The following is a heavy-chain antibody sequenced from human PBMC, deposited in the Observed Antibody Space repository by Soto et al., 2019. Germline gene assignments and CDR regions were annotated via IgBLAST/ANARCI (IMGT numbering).Heavy chain of an antibody. V-gene: IGHV3-21*01. D-gene: IGHD6-13*01. CDR3: ARDHSVIAAAKSFYY. CDR1: GFTFSSYS. CDR2: ISSSSSYI. J-gene: IGHJ4*02. Sequence: GGSLRLSCAASGFTFSSYSMNWVRQAPGKGLEWVSSISSSSSYIYYADSVKGRFTISRDNAKNSLYLQMNSLRAEDTAVYYCARDHSVIAAAKSFYYWGQGTLVTVSS.